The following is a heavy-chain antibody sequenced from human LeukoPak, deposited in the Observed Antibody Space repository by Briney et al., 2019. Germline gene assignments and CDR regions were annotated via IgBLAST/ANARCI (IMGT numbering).Heavy chain of an antibody. V-gene: IGHV4-4*02. J-gene: IGHJ4*02. CDR2: IHHSGGT. CDR1: GGSVSRNW. CDR3: ASRIGFGEFTDY. Sequence: SETLSLTCAVSGGSVSRNWWSWVRQPPGKGLEWIGEIHHSGGTNYNPSLKSRVTISVDTSKNQFSLKLSSVTAADTAVYYCASRIGFGEFTDYWGQGTLVTVSS. D-gene: IGHD3-10*01.